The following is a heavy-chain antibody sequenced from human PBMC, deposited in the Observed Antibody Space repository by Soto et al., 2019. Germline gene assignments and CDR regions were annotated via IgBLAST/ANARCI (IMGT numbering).Heavy chain of an antibody. Sequence: QVQLVQSGAEVKKPGASVKFSCKTSGYTFTNHGINWVRQAPGQGLECMGWITPHNASVNYAQKLQGRVTMTTDTTTTTGDMDLRSLTSVETAVYYCARGRVAGIWGDAFDIWGQRTRVTVSS. CDR3: ARGRVAGIWGDAFDI. CDR2: ITPHNASV. D-gene: IGHD3-16*01. V-gene: IGHV1-18*04. J-gene: IGHJ3*02. CDR1: GYTFTNHG.